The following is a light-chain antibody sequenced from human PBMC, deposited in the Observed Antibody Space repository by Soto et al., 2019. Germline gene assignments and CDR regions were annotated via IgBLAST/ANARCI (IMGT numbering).Light chain of an antibody. CDR1: QRISSRY. J-gene: IGKJ2*01. V-gene: IGKV3-20*01. Sequence: EIVLTQSPGTLSLSPGERATLSCRASQRISSRYLAWYQQKPGQAPRLLIYGASSRATGIADRFSGSGSGTDIPLSISRLEPEEFAVYYCQQYGSSPYTFGQGTKLEIK. CDR2: GAS. CDR3: QQYGSSPYT.